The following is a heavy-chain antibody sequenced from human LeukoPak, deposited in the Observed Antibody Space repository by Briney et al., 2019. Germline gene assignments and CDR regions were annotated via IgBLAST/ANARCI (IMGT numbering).Heavy chain of an antibody. CDR2: IKQDGSVQ. V-gene: IGHV3-7*01. CDR3: TRLQIAVAGPNWFDP. D-gene: IGHD6-19*01. Sequence: GGSLRLSCAASKFNFSSYWMSWVRQAPGKGLEWVANIKQDGSVQFYMDSLKGRFSVSRDNAKNSLYLQMNGLRVEDTAVYYCTRLQIAVAGPNWFDPWGQGTLVTVSS. J-gene: IGHJ5*02. CDR1: KFNFSSYW.